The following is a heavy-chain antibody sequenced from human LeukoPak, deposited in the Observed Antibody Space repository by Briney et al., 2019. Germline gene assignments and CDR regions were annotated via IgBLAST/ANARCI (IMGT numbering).Heavy chain of an antibody. CDR1: GYTFTSYG. CDR3: ARWFGELWDYYYGMDV. D-gene: IGHD3-10*01. CDR2: ISAYNGNT. J-gene: IGHJ6*02. Sequence: EASVKVSCKASGYTFTSYGISWVRQAPGQGLEWMGWISAYNGNTNYAQKLQGRVTMTTATSTSTAYMELRSLRSDDTAVYYCARWFGELWDYYYGMDVWGQGTTVTVSS. V-gene: IGHV1-18*01.